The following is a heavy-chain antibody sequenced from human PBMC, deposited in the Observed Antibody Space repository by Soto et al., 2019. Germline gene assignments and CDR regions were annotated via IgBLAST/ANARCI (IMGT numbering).Heavy chain of an antibody. Sequence: QVQLQESGPGLVKPSETLSLTCTVSGGSVSRYYWSWVRQPPGKGLEWIGYIYYSGSTNYNPTLKSRVTISVDTSNNRFSLKLSSVTAADTAVYYCARRYGWAFDIWGQGTMVTVSS. CDR1: GGSVSRYY. CDR3: ARRYGWAFDI. V-gene: IGHV4-59*02. J-gene: IGHJ3*02. D-gene: IGHD3-16*01. CDR2: IYYSGST.